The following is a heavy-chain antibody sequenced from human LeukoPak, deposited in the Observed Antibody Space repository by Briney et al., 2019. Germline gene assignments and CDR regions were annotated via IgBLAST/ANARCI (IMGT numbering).Heavy chain of an antibody. V-gene: IGHV1-8*03. CDR1: GYTFTSYD. J-gene: IGHJ6*03. CDR2: MNPNSGNT. CDR3: ARVRPSLDWSGYYGSYYYYYMDV. D-gene: IGHD3-3*01. Sequence: GASVNVSCTASGYTFTSYDINWVRQATGQGLEWMGWMNPNSGNTGYAQKFQGRVTITRNTSISTAYMELSSLRSEDTAVYYCARVRPSLDWSGYYGSYYYYYMDVWGKGTTVTVSS.